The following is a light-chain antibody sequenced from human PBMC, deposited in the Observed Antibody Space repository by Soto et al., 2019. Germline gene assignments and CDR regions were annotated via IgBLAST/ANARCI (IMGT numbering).Light chain of an antibody. CDR2: EVT. Sequence: QSVLTQPPSASGSPGQSVTISCTGSSSDVGAYNSVSWYQQLPGKAPKLMIYEVTKRPSVVPDRFSGYKSSNTASLTVSGLQAEDEDDYYCSSYAGSNNLVFGGGTQLTVL. J-gene: IGLJ2*01. CDR3: SSYAGSNNLV. V-gene: IGLV2-8*01. CDR1: SSDVGAYNS.